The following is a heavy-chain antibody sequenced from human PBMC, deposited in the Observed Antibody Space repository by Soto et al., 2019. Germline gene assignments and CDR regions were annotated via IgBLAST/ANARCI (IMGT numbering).Heavy chain of an antibody. CDR1: GFTFSNYA. CDR2: ISGSGDSR. J-gene: IGHJ1*01. CDR3: SKGRPEYSSAGKCFGC. Sequence: PGGSLRLSCAASGFTFSNYAMSWVRQAPGKGLEWVSVISGSGDSRFYADSVKGRFTISRDSSKSTLYLPMNSLRVEATAVSYCSKGRPEYSSAGKCFGCWGRG. D-gene: IGHD6-25*01. V-gene: IGHV3-23*01.